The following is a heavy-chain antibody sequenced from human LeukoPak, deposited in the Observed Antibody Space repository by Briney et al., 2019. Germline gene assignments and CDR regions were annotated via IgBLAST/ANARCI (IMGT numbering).Heavy chain of an antibody. CDR1: GYTFTGYY. V-gene: IGHV1-18*04. D-gene: IGHD3-22*01. CDR2: ISAYNGNT. Sequence: GASVKVSCKASGYTFTGYYMHWVRQAPGQGLEWMGWISAYNGNTNYAQKLQGRVTMTTDTSTSTAYMELRSLRSDDTAVYYCAREMHPYYYDSRVFDYWGQGTLVTVSS. CDR3: AREMHPYYYDSRVFDY. J-gene: IGHJ4*02.